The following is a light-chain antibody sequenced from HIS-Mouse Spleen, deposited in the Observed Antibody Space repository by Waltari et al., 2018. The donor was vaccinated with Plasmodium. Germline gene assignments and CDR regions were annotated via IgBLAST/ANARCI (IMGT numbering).Light chain of an antibody. V-gene: IGKV3-11*01. CDR1: PSVSSS. CDR2: DAS. Sequence: EIVLTQSPATLSLSPGERATLSCRASPSVSSSLAWYQQKPGQAPRLLLYDASNRATGIPARFSGSGSVTDFTLTISSLEPEDFAVYYCQQRSNWPPLTFGGGTKVEIK. CDR3: QQRSNWPPLT. J-gene: IGKJ4*01.